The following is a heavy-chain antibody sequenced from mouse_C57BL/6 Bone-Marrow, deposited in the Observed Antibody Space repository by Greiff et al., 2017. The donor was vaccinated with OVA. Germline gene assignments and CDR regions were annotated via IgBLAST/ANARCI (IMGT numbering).Heavy chain of an antibody. D-gene: IGHD2-1*01. CDR1: GFTFSSYA. CDR3: ARDGGYYGGY. J-gene: IGHJ2*01. CDR2: ISDGGSYT. V-gene: IGHV5-4*01. Sequence: EVQLVESGGGLVKPGGSLKLSCAASGFTFSSYAISWVRQTPEKRLEWVATISDGGSYTYYPDNVKGRFTISRDNAKNNLYLQMSHLKSEDTAMYYCARDGGYYGGYWGQGTTLTVSS.